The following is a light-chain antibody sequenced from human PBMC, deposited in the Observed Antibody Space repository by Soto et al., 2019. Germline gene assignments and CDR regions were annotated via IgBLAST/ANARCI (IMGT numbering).Light chain of an antibody. V-gene: IGLV2-14*01. CDR3: NSYTISSTYV. CDR1: SSDVGAYNY. Sequence: QSALTQPASVSGSPGQSITISCTGTSSDVGAYNYVSWYQQHPGKAPKLIIYDVSNRPSGVSDRFSGSKSGNTASLTMSGLQAEDEADYYCNSYTISSTYVFGTGTKLTVL. CDR2: DVS. J-gene: IGLJ1*01.